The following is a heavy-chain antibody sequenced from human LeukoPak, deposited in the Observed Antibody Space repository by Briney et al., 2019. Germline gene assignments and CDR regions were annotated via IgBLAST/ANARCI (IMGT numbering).Heavy chain of an antibody. V-gene: IGHV4-34*01. CDR3: ARAGRAAAGRGWFDP. J-gene: IGHJ5*02. CDR2: IKHSGST. CDR1: GGSLSGSY. Sequence: PSETLSLTCTVYGGSLSGSYWSWNWIRQPPGKGLEWIGDIKHSGSTNYNPSLKSRVTISVDTSKNQFSLKLSSVTAADTAVYYCARAGRAAAGRGWFDPWGQGTLVTVSS. D-gene: IGHD6-13*01.